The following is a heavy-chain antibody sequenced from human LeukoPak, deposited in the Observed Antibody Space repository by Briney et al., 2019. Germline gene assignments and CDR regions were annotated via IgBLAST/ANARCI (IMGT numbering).Heavy chain of an antibody. CDR1: GFTFSSYG. J-gene: IGHJ4*02. CDR2: IRYDGSNK. Sequence: GGSLRLSCAASGFTFSSYGMHWVRQAPGKGLEGVAFIRYDGSNKYYADSVKGRFTISRDNSKNTLYLQMNSLRAEDTAVSYCAKDSGHTYSGYGMLDYWGQGTLVTVSS. CDR3: AKDSGHTYSGYGMLDY. D-gene: IGHD5-12*01. V-gene: IGHV3-30*02.